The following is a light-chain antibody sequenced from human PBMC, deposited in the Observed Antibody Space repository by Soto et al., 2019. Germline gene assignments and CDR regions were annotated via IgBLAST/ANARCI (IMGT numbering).Light chain of an antibody. CDR1: QSVSNW. V-gene: IGKV1-5*03. J-gene: IGKJ1*01. CDR2: KAS. CDR3: KQYNSYSQT. Sequence: DIQMTQSPSSLSASVGDRVTITCRASQSVSNWLAWYQQKPGKAPKILIYKASSLESGVPSRFSGSGSGTEFTLTIRSLRPDDFATYYCKQYNSYSQTFGQGTKVDIK.